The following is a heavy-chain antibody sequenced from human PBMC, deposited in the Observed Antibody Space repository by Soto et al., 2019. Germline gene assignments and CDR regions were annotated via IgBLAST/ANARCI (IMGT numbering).Heavy chain of an antibody. V-gene: IGHV1-18*01. J-gene: IGHJ4*02. CDR1: GYTFTDHG. CDR3: AREVEGSYSPADF. D-gene: IGHD3-10*01. CDR2: VSSYNGNT. Sequence: ASVNVSCKTSGYTFTDHGIDWVRQAPGQGLEWVGWVSSYNGNTNYAYNLKDRVIMTTDAPTSTAYMELRGLRSDDTAVYYCAREVEGSYSPADFWGQGTPVTVSS.